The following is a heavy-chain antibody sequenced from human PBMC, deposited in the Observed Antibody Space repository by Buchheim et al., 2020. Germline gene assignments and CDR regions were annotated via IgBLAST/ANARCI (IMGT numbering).Heavy chain of an antibody. V-gene: IGHV3-7*01. CDR1: GFTFKNYW. CDR2: IKEDGTEK. CDR3: ARDNRYYY. Sequence: EVRLVESGGGLVQPGGSLTLSCAASGFTFKNYWMSWVRQAPGTGLEWVANIKEDGTEKYYVDSVKGRFTISRENADQSLYLQMNSLRAEDTAVYFCARDNRYYYWGQGTL. J-gene: IGHJ4*02. D-gene: IGHD1-14*01.